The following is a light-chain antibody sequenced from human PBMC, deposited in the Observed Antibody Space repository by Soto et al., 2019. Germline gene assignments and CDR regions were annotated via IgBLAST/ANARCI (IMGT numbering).Light chain of an antibody. V-gene: IGLV1-44*01. CDR2: SNN. CDR3: AAWDDSLNGVV. J-gene: IGLJ2*01. Sequence: QSVLTQPPSASGTPGQRVTISCSGSSSNIGSNTVNWYQQLPGTAPKLLIYSNNQRPSGVPDRFSGSKSGTSASLAISGLQSEDEAEYYWAAWDDSLNGVVFGGGTKLTVL. CDR1: SSNIGSNT.